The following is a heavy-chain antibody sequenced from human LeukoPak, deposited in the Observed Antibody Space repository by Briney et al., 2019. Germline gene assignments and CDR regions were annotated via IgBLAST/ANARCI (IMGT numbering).Heavy chain of an antibody. J-gene: IGHJ4*02. CDR3: AKDITMTD. V-gene: IGHV3-9*01. CDR2: ISWNSGSI. CDR1: GFTFDDYA. D-gene: IGHD3-22*01. Sequence: GGSLRLSCAASGFTFDDYAMHWVRQAPGKGLEWVSGISWNSGSIGYADSVKGRFTISRDNAKNSLYLQMNSLGAEDTALYYCAKDITMTDWGQGTLVTVSS.